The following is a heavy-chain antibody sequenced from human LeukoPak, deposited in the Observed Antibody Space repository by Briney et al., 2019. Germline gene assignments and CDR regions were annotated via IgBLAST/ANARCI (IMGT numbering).Heavy chain of an antibody. CDR3: AKDQAATTVTPLGYYYYYGMDV. CDR1: GFTFSSYA. Sequence: GGSLRLSCAASGFTFSSYAMSWVRQAPGKGLEWVSAISGSGGSTYYADSVKGRFTISRDNAKNSLYLQMNSLRAEDTALYYCAKDQAATTVTPLGYYYYYGMDVWGQGTTVTVSS. J-gene: IGHJ6*02. D-gene: IGHD4-17*01. V-gene: IGHV3-23*01. CDR2: ISGSGGST.